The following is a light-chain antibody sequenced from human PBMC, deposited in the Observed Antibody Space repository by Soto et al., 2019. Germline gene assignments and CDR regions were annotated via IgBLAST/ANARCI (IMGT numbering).Light chain of an antibody. CDR3: LQYHTTPRT. J-gene: IGKJ1*01. CDR1: QSVLYSSNNNNY. V-gene: IGKV4-1*01. CDR2: WAS. Sequence: DIVMTHSPDSLAVSLGERATINCKSSQSVLYSSNNNNYLAWYQQKPGQPPKLLIYWASTRESGVPDRFSGSGSETDFTLTISSLQAEDVAVYFCLQYHTTPRTFGQGTKVDIK.